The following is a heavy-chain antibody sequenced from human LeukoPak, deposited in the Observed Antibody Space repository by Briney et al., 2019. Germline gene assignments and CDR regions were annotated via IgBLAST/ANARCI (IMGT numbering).Heavy chain of an antibody. V-gene: IGHV4-34*01. CDR3: ARRAGMDV. CDR2: INHSGRT. CDR1: GESFSGYY. Sequence: SETLSLTCAVYGESFSGYYWSWIRQPPGKGLEWIGEINHSGRTNYNPSLKSRVTISVDTSKNQFSLKLSSVTAADTAVYYCARRAGMDVWGQGTTVTVSS. J-gene: IGHJ6*02.